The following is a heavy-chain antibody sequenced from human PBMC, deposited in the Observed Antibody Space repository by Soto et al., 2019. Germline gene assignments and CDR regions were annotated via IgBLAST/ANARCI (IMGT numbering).Heavy chain of an antibody. CDR1: GFTFSSYW. CDR3: ARGPEIWSGYLSRGYYYYYGMDV. V-gene: IGHV3-74*01. J-gene: IGHJ6*02. CDR2: INSDGSST. D-gene: IGHD3-3*01. Sequence: PGGSLRLSCAASGFTFSSYWMHWVRQAPGKGLVWVSRINSDGSSTSYADSVKGRFTISRDNAKNTLYLQMNSLRAEDTAVYYCARGPEIWSGYLSRGYYYYYGMDVWGQGTTVTVSS.